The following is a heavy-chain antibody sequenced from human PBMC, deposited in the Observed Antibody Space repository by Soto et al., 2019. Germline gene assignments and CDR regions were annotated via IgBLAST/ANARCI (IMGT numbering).Heavy chain of an antibody. V-gene: IGHV3-74*01. CDR3: ANAACSAGSCYPYYFDY. D-gene: IGHD2-15*01. Sequence: EVQLVESGGGLVQPGGSLRLSCAASGFSFSSYWMHWVRQAPGKGLVWVSRINSDGSSTNHADSVKGRFTISRDNAKNTLSLHMNSLRAEDTAVYYCANAACSAGSCYPYYFDYWGRGTLVTVSS. J-gene: IGHJ4*02. CDR2: INSDGSST. CDR1: GFSFSSYW.